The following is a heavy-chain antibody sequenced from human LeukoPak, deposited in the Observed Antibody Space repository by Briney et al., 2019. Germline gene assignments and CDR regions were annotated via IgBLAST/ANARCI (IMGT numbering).Heavy chain of an antibody. CDR1: GGSISSGGYY. CDR3: ASFLWGGGYFHAFDI. CDR2: IYYSGST. J-gene: IGHJ3*02. D-gene: IGHD5-24*01. V-gene: IGHV4-31*03. Sequence: SQTLSLTCTVSGGSISSGGYYWSWIRQHPGKGLEWIGYIYYSGSTYYNPSLKSRVTISVDTSKNQLSLKLSSVTAADTAVYYCASFLWGGGYFHAFDIWGQGTMVTVSS.